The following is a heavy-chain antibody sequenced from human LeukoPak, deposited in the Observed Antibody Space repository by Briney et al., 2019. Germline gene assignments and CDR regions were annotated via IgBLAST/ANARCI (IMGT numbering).Heavy chain of an antibody. CDR2: INKDGSDI. CDR3: ARGRGYSYAPYDY. D-gene: IGHD5-18*01. V-gene: IGHV3-74*01. J-gene: IGHJ4*02. Sequence: GGSLRLSCAVSGFTFSSYAMSWVRQAPGKGLVWVSRINKDGSDISYADSVKGRFTISRDNAKSTLHLQMNSLRAEDTGAYYCARGRGYSYAPYDYWGQGTLVTVSS. CDR1: GFTFSSYA.